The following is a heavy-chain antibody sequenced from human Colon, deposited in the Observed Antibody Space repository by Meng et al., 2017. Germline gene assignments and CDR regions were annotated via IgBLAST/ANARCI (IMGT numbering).Heavy chain of an antibody. CDR1: GYTFTSYG. D-gene: IGHD6-13*01. Sequence: QVLLVQYGAEVKKPGASVKDSCKASGYTFTSYGISWVRQAPGQGLEWMGWISPYNGNPNYAQKLQGRVTMTTDTSTSTAYMELRSLRSDDTAVYYCAASSSSWYQNWFDPWGQGTLVTVSS. J-gene: IGHJ5*02. V-gene: IGHV1-18*01. CDR3: AASSSSWYQNWFDP. CDR2: ISPYNGNP.